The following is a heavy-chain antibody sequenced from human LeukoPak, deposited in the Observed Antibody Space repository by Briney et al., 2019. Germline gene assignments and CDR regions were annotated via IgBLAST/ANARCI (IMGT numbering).Heavy chain of an antibody. V-gene: IGHV3-21*01. D-gene: IGHD4-23*01. J-gene: IGHJ4*02. CDR3: ARDTAVSDFDY. Sequence: SGGSLRLSCAASGFTFSSYSMNWVRQAPGKGLEWVSSISSSGNYIYYADSMKGRFTISRDNAKNSLYLQMNSLRAEDTAVYYCARDTAVSDFDYWGRGTLVTVSS. CDR1: GFTFSSYS. CDR2: ISSSGNYI.